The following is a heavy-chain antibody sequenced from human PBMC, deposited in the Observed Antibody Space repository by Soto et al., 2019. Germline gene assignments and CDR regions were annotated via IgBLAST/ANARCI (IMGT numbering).Heavy chain of an antibody. J-gene: IGHJ4*02. Sequence: QVQLVESGGGVVQPGRSLRLSCAASRFTFSSYGMNWVRQAPGKGLEWVAVISYDGSNKYYADSVKGRFTISRDNSKNTLYRQMNSLRDEDTAVYYCAKDRSRAFGGGGDYWGQGTLVTVSS. V-gene: IGHV3-30*18. CDR2: ISYDGSNK. CDR1: RFTFSSYG. CDR3: AKDRSRAFGGGGDY. D-gene: IGHD3-10*01.